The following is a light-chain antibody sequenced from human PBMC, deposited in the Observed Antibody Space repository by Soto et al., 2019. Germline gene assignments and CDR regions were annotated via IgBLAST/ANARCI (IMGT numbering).Light chain of an antibody. CDR1: QSVSSSY. CDR3: QQYGISPS. CDR2: GAS. V-gene: IGKV3-20*01. J-gene: IGKJ5*01. Sequence: EIVMTQSPGTLSLSPGERATLSCRASQSVSSSYLAWYQQKPGQAPRLLIYGASSRATGIPDRFSGSGYGTDFTLTISRLEPEVFAVYYCQQYGISPSFGQGTRLEIK.